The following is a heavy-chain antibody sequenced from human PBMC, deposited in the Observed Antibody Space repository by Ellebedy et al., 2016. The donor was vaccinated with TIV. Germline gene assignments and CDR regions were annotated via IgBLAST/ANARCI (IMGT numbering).Heavy chain of an antibody. D-gene: IGHD6-19*01. Sequence: AASVKVSCKASGGTFSSYAISWVRQAPGQGLEWMGRIIPILGIANYAQKFQGRVTITADKSTSTAYMELSSLRSEDTAVYYCAREGVAVAGTYYYGMDVWGQGTTVTVSS. CDR2: IIPILGIA. CDR1: GGTFSSYA. CDR3: AREGVAVAGTYYYGMDV. V-gene: IGHV1-69*04. J-gene: IGHJ6*02.